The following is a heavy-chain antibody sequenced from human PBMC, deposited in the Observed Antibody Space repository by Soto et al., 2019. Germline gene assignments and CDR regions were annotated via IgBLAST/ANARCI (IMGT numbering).Heavy chain of an antibody. J-gene: IGHJ5*02. CDR2: ISYDGSDN. CDR1: GCTYSSYG. D-gene: IGHD3-22*01. CDR3: ARDHGITMIVVVQWGFVP. V-gene: IGHV3-30*19. Sequence: HPWGSQRHSGAASGCTYSSYGSNRVHQAPGKGREWVAVISYDGSDNCYAGSVKGRFTISRDNSKNTLYLQMNSLRAEDTAVYYCARDHGITMIVVVQWGFVPSGQGTLVTVSS.